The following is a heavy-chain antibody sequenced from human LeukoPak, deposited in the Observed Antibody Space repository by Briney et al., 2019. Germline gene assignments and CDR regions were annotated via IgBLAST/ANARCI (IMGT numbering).Heavy chain of an antibody. CDR3: ARSSSGYYNY. Sequence: GGSLRLSCAASGFTFSSYGMHWVRQAPGKGLEWVVLIYSDGSNRYHADSVKGRFTISRDNAKNSLYLQMNSLRAEDTAVYFCARSSSGYYNYWGQGTLVTVSS. CDR1: GFTFSSYG. V-gene: IGHV3-33*08. D-gene: IGHD3-22*01. J-gene: IGHJ4*02. CDR2: IYSDGSNR.